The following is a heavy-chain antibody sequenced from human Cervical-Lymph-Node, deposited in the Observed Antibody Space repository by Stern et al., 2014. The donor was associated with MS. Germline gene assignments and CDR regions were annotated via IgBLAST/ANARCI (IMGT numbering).Heavy chain of an antibody. D-gene: IGHD1-14*01. CDR1: GFTFSSYG. J-gene: IGHJ4*02. CDR2: IWYDGSNK. V-gene: IGHV3-33*01. CDR3: AREGATVRTLDY. Sequence: VQLVESWGGVVQPGRSLRLSCAASGFTFSSYGMHWVRQAPGKGLEWVAVIWYDGSNKYYADSVKGRFTISRDNSKNTLYLQMNSLRAEDTAVYYCAREGATVRTLDYWGQGTLVTVSS.